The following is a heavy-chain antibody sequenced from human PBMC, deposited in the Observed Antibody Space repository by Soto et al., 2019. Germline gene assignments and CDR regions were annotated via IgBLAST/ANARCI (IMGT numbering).Heavy chain of an antibody. V-gene: IGHV4-39*01. CDR3: ARLNRQWLVFDY. CDR1: GGSISSSSYY. CDR2: IYYSGST. J-gene: IGHJ4*02. D-gene: IGHD6-19*01. Sequence: PSETLSLTCTVSGGSISSSSYYWGWIRQPPGKGLEWIGSIYYSGSTYCNPSLKSRVTISVDTSKNQFSLKLSSVTAADTAVYYCARLNRQWLVFDYWGQGTLVTVSS.